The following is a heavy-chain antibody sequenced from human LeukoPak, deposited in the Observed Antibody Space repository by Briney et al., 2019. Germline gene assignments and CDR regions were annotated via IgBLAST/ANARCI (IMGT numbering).Heavy chain of an antibody. Sequence: PGGSLRLSCAASGFTFSSYAMHWVRQAPGKNVEWVAAISYDGRVKNYADSVKGRFTISRDNSKNTMYLQMNSLKPEDTAVYYCARVTTVIPDAFDIWGQGTMVTVSS. J-gene: IGHJ3*02. V-gene: IGHV3-30*04. D-gene: IGHD4-17*01. CDR3: ARVTTVIPDAFDI. CDR1: GFTFSSYA. CDR2: ISYDGRVK.